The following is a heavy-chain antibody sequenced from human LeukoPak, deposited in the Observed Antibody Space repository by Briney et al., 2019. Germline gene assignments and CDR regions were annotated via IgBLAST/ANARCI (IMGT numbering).Heavy chain of an antibody. V-gene: IGHV4-59*08. CDR2: IYYSGFT. CDR1: GGSIDNHY. CDR3: ARVNTTGRNLLMRY. D-gene: IGHD1-1*01. Sequence: SETLSLTCTVSGGSIDNHYWSWIRQPPGKGLEWIGYIYYSGFTNYNPSFRSRVTISVDMSKTQFSLKVNSVTAADTAVYYCARVNTTGRNLLMRYWGQGTLVTVSS. J-gene: IGHJ4*02.